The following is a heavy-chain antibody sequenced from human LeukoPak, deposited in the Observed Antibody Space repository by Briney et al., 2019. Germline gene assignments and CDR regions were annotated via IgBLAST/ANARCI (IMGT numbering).Heavy chain of an antibody. J-gene: IGHJ2*01. CDR2: IDPNSGGT. CDR3: ARGRGTTMVRGVMTNYFDL. CDR1: GYTFTAYY. V-gene: IGHV1-2*02. D-gene: IGHD3-10*01. Sequence: ASVKVSCKASGYTFTAYYMHCVRQAPGQGLEWMGWIDPNSGGTNYAQKFLGSVTMTGDTSINTAFMELSRLRSDDTAIYYCARGRGTTMVRGVMTNYFDLWGRGSLVTVSS.